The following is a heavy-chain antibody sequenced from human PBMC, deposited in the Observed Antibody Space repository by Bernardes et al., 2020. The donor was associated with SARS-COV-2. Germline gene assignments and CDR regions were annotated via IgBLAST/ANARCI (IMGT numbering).Heavy chain of an antibody. J-gene: IGHJ4*02. CDR2: IYHSGST. Sequence: SETLSLTCAVSGGSISSSNWWSWVRQPPGKGLEWIGEIYHSGSTNYNPSLESRVTISLDKSKNHLSLNLTSVTAADTAVYYCAGRKWEFPEDNWGQGTLVTVSS. V-gene: IGHV4-4*02. CDR1: GGSISSSNW. CDR3: AGRKWEFPEDN. D-gene: IGHD1-26*01.